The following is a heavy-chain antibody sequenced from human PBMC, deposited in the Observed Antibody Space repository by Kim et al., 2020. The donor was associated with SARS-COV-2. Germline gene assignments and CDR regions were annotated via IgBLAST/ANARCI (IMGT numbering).Heavy chain of an antibody. Sequence: GGSLRLSCAASGFTFSDQYMDWVRQAPGKGLEWVGRIRNKAHSYTTEYAASAKGRFTISRDDSKNLLFLQMNSRKIEDTDVYYCAVLSGSYIGDWGQGTLGTVSS. V-gene: IGHV3-72*01. CDR3: AVLSGSYIGD. CDR1: GFTFSDQY. J-gene: IGHJ4*02. CDR2: IRNKAHSYTT. D-gene: IGHD1-26*01.